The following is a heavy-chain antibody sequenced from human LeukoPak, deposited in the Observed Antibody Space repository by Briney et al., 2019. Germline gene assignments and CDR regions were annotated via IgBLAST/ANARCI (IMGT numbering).Heavy chain of an antibody. Sequence: SETLSLTCAVSGGSISSGGYSWSWIRQPPGKGLEWIGYIYHSGSTYYNPSLKSRVTISVDTSKNQFSLKLSSVTAADTAVYYCARVDIVVVPAATFDYWGQGTLVTVSS. CDR2: IYHSGST. D-gene: IGHD2-2*01. V-gene: IGHV4-30-2*01. CDR3: ARVDIVVVPAATFDY. J-gene: IGHJ4*02. CDR1: GGSISSGGYS.